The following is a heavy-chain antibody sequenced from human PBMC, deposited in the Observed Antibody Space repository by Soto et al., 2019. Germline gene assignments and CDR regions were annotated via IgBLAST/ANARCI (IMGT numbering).Heavy chain of an antibody. CDR1: GYSFTSYG. V-gene: IGHV1-3*01. Sequence: GSSVKVSCKASGYSFTSYGMHWVRQSPGQRLEWMGWINAGNGNTKYSQKFQGRVTITRDTSASTAYMELSSLRSEDTAVYYCARDQEDVVTVVWAIRDYYYYVDVWGKGTTVTVSS. CDR2: INAGNGNT. D-gene: IGHD3-16*01. CDR3: ARDQEDVVTVVWAIRDYYYYVDV. J-gene: IGHJ6*03.